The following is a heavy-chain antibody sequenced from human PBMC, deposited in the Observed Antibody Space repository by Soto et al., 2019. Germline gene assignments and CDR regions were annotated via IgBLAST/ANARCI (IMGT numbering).Heavy chain of an antibody. CDR3: ARDGGLRAAADYNWFDP. CDR1: GGYISSYY. J-gene: IGHJ5*02. Sequence: SETLSLTCTVSGGYISSYYWNWIRQHAGKGLEWIGRIYTSGSTNYNPSLKSRVTMSVDTSKNQFSLKLSSVTAADTAVYYCARDGGLRAAADYNWFDPWGQGTGVTVSS. V-gene: IGHV4-4*07. D-gene: IGHD6-13*01. CDR2: IYTSGST.